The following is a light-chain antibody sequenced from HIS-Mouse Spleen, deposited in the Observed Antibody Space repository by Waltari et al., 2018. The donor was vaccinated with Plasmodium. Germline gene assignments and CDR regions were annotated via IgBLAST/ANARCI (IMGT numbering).Light chain of an antibody. CDR3: QAWDSSTVV. Sequence: SYELTQPPSVSVSPGQTASIPCSGANLGDKYACWYRQKPGQSPVLVIYQDSKRPSGIPGRFSGSNSGNTATLTISGTQAMDEADYYCQAWDSSTVVFGGGTKLTVL. CDR2: QDS. V-gene: IGLV3-1*01. J-gene: IGLJ2*01. CDR1: NLGDKY.